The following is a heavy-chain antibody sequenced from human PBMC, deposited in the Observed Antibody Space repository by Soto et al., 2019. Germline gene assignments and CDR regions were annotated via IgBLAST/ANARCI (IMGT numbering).Heavy chain of an antibody. V-gene: IGHV3-9*01. J-gene: IGHJ3*02. CDR1: GFTFDDYA. CDR2: ISWNSGSI. Sequence: GGSLRLSCAASGFTFDDYAMHWVRQAPGKGLEWVSGISWNSGSIGYADSVKGRFTISRDNAKNSLYLQMNSLRAEDTALYYCAKIIGGTIFGVVLSFDIWGQGTMVTVS. CDR3: AKIIGGTIFGVVLSFDI. D-gene: IGHD3-3*01.